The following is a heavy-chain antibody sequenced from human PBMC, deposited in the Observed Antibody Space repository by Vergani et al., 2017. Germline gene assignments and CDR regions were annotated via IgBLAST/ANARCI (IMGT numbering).Heavy chain of an antibody. CDR2: ISWNSGAV. CDR1: GITFWKFG. J-gene: IGHJ3*01. CDR3: TKGSVYYHDSAGHGYDPYTGFDL. V-gene: IGHV3-9*01. Sequence: EVDLVESGGGLAQPGGSLRLSCEASGITFWKFGMHWVRQGPGKGLEWVSGISWNSGAVDYADSVRGRFTISRDNAKNSLFLEMNSLRFEDTAVYFGTKGSVYYHDSAGHGYDPYTGFDLWGQGTLGTVSS. D-gene: IGHD5-12*01.